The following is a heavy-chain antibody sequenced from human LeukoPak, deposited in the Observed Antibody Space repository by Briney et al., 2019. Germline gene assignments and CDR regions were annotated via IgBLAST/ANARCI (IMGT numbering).Heavy chain of an antibody. J-gene: IGHJ4*02. CDR1: GFTFSDYY. CDR2: ISSSSSYT. D-gene: IGHD3-9*01. CDR3: ARRPTGGGGLTGYTN. Sequence: GGSLRLSCAASGFTFSDYYMSWIRQAPGKGLEWVPYISSSSSYTNYADSVKGRFTISRDNAKNSLYLQMNSLRAEDTAVYYCARRPTGGGGLTGYTNWGQGTLVTVSS. V-gene: IGHV3-11*06.